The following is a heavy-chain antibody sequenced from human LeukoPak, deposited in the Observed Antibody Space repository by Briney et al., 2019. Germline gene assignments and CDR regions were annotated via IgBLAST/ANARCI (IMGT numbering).Heavy chain of an antibody. V-gene: IGHV4-39*01. D-gene: IGHD2-15*01. CDR1: GGSLTSRSYY. CDR2: AYYSGST. J-gene: IGHJ4*02. Sequence: SETLSLTCTVSGGSLTSRSYYWGWIRQPPGTGLEWIGRAYYSGSTYYNPSLKSRVIISGDTSKNQFSLKMTSVTAAHTAMYYCASFGYCSGGSCYPPGYWGQGTLVIVSS. CDR3: ASFGYCSGGSCYPPGY.